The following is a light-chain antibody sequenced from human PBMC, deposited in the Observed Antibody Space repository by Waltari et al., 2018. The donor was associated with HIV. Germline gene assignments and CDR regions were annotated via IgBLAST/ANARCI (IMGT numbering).Light chain of an antibody. CDR3: QSYDSSLSVWV. CDR2: GDS. Sequence: QSVLTQPPSVSGAPGQRVTISCTGSGSTIGAGYDAHLYQQLPGTAAKLRIYGDSHRPSGVPDRFSGSKSGTSASLAITWLQAVDEADYYCQSYDSSLSVWVFGGGTKLTVL. J-gene: IGLJ2*01. CDR1: GSTIGAGYD. V-gene: IGLV1-40*01.